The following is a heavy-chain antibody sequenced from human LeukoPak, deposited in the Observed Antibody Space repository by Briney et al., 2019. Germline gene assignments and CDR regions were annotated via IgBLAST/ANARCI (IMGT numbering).Heavy chain of an antibody. Sequence: SETLSLTCTVSGGSISSYYWSWIRQPPGKGLEWIGYIYYSGSTNYNPSLKSRVTISVDTSKNQFSLKLSSVTAADTAVYCCARATRREIVPAANGGYYFDYWGQGTLVTVSS. D-gene: IGHD2-2*01. J-gene: IGHJ4*02. V-gene: IGHV4-59*01. CDR1: GGSISSYY. CDR3: ARATRREIVPAANGGYYFDY. CDR2: IYYSGST.